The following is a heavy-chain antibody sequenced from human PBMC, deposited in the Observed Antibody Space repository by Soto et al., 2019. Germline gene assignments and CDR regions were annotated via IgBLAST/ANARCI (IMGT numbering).Heavy chain of an antibody. CDR1: GFSLSTSGVG. CDR2: IYWDDDK. V-gene: IGHV2-5*02. D-gene: IGHD3-22*01. J-gene: IGHJ4*02. CDR3: AHWYYYDSSGYYRYYFDY. Sequence: QITLKESGPTLVKPTQTLTLTCTFSGFSLSTSGVGVGWIRQPPGKALEWLALIYWDDDKRYSPSLKSRLTLTQDTSKNQVVLTMTHMDPVDTAPYYCAHWYYYDSSGYYRYYFDYWGQGTLVTVSS.